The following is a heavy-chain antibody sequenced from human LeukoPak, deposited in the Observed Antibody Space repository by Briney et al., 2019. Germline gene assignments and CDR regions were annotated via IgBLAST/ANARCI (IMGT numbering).Heavy chain of an antibody. CDR1: GFTFSSCG. Sequence: GRSLRLSCEASGFTFSSCGMHWVRQAPGKGLEWVAYTRYDGSDKYYIDSVKGRFTIARDNSKKTLYLQMTSLRPDDTAVYFCAKDEGVGASYFDYWGQGTLVAVSS. CDR3: AKDEGVGASYFDY. CDR2: TRYDGSDK. D-gene: IGHD1-26*01. J-gene: IGHJ4*02. V-gene: IGHV3-30*02.